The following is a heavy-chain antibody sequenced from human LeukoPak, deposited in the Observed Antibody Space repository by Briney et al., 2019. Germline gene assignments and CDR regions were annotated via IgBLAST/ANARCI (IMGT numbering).Heavy chain of an antibody. V-gene: IGHV4-38-2*02. Sequence: SETLSLTCTVSGYSISSGYYWGWIRQPPGKGLEWIGSIYHSGNTYYNPSLKSRVTISVDKSKNQFSLKLSSVTAADTAVYYCARGDYGDLYYYGMDVWGQGTTVTVSS. CDR1: GYSISSGYY. CDR2: IYHSGNT. J-gene: IGHJ6*02. D-gene: IGHD4-17*01. CDR3: ARGDYGDLYYYGMDV.